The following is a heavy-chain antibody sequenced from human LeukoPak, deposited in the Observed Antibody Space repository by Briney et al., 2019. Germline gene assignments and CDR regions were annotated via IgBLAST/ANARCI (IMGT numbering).Heavy chain of an antibody. J-gene: IGHJ5*02. V-gene: IGHV1-2*02. CDR2: INPNSGGT. Sequence: ASVKVSCKASGYTFTGYYMHWVRQAPGQGHEWMGWINPNSGGTNYAQKSQGRVTMTRDTSISTAYMELSRLRSDDTAVYYCAREYCSSTSCFNWFDPWGQGTLVTVSS. CDR1: GYTFTGYY. D-gene: IGHD2-2*01. CDR3: AREYCSSTSCFNWFDP.